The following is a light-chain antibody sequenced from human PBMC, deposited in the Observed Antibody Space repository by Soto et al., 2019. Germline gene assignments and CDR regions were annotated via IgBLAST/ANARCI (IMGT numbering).Light chain of an antibody. Sequence: EMVMTQSPATLSVYPGERATLSCRASQSVSSNLAWYQQKPGQAPRLLIYGASTRATGIPARFSGSGSGTEFTLTISSLQSEDFAVYYCQQYNNWPQTFGQGTKVDIK. CDR1: QSVSSN. CDR2: GAS. J-gene: IGKJ1*01. V-gene: IGKV3-15*01. CDR3: QQYNNWPQT.